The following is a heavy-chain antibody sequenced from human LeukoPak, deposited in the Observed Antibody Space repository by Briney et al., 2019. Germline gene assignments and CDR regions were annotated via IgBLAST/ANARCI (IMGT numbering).Heavy chain of an antibody. CDR3: ARVAAIPYNWFDP. J-gene: IGHJ5*02. CDR2: IYTSGST. Sequence: SETLSLTCTVSGGSISSGSYYWSWIRQPAGKGLEWIGRIYTSGSTNYNPSLKSRVAISVDTSKNQFSLKLSSVTAADTAVYYCARVAAIPYNWFDPWGQGTLVTVSS. V-gene: IGHV4-61*02. D-gene: IGHD6-13*01. CDR1: GGSISSGSYY.